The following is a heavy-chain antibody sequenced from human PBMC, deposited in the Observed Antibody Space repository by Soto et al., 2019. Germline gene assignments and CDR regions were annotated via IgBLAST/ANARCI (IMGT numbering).Heavy chain of an antibody. CDR1: GGTVSPYD. V-gene: IGHV4-59*08. D-gene: IGHD6-13*01. CDR2: IYNSVST. Sequence: SETQRVSSTVFGGTVSPYDGSWIRQPPGKGLEWIAYIYNSVSTSYNPSLKSRVTISVDTSKNQFSLKLSSVTAADTAVYYCAKTAGSSSWYQTPFDLWGQGTLVTVSS. CDR3: AKTAGSSSWYQTPFDL. J-gene: IGHJ4*02.